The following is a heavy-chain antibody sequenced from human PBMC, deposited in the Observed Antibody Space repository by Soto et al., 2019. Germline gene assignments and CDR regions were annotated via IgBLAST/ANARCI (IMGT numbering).Heavy chain of an antibody. CDR3: ARMDYDFWSGYSNYGMAV. CDR1: GYTFTSYG. J-gene: IGHJ6*02. CDR2: ISAYNGNT. V-gene: IGHV1-18*04. D-gene: IGHD3-3*01. Sequence: ASVKVSCTASGYTFTSYGISWARQAPGQGLEWMGWISAYNGNTNYAQKLQGRVTMTTDTSTSTAYMELRSLRSDDTAVYYCARMDYDFWSGYSNYGMAVWGLCTTVTVS.